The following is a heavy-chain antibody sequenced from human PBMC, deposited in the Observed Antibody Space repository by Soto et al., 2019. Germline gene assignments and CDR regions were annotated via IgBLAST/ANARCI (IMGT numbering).Heavy chain of an antibody. CDR3: ARLVSDSRLNYLYFDH. V-gene: IGHV4-4*02. CDR2: VYNDGSA. CDR1: GVSISSGNW. D-gene: IGHD6-6*01. J-gene: IGHJ4*02. Sequence: LSETLSLTCDVSGVSISSGNWWSWVRQPPGKGLEWIAEVYNDGSANYHPSLESRATISVDRSKNQFSLRLSSVTAADTGKYYCARLVSDSRLNYLYFDHWGQGTLVTVSS.